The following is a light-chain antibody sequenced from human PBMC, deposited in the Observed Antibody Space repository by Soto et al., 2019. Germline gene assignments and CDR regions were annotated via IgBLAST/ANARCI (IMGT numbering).Light chain of an antibody. Sequence: IVLTQSPATLSLSPGERATLSCRASQSVSGNLAWYQHKPGQAPRLLIFDASNRATGIPARFSGSGSGTDFTLTISSLEPEDFALYYCQQSSNWPRTFGQGTKVEI. CDR2: DAS. CDR3: QQSSNWPRT. CDR1: QSVSGN. J-gene: IGKJ1*01. V-gene: IGKV3-11*01.